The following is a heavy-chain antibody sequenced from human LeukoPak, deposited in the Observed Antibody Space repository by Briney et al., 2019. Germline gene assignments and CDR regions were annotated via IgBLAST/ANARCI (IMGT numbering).Heavy chain of an antibody. D-gene: IGHD2-15*01. V-gene: IGHV4-39*01. CDR3: ARLPTHIRVCHL. CDR2: IYYSGST. CDR1: GDSTSSSSYD. Sequence: SETLTPTCTVSGDSTSSSSYDWGSIRQPPGKGLEWLGNIYYSGSTYYNPSLKSRVTISVDTSKNQFSVNLSSVTAADTAVYNCARLPTHIRVCHLWGRGTLVTVSS. J-gene: IGHJ4*02.